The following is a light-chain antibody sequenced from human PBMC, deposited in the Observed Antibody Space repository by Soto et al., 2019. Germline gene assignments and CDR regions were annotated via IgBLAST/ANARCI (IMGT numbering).Light chain of an antibody. CDR2: AAS. Sequence: DLQMTQSPSSLSASVGDRVTITCRASQSIDSYLNWYQQKPGKAPKLLIYAASSLQSGVPSRFSGSGSGTDFTLTINSLQPEDFATYFCQQSYSTLQLTFGEGTRVEIK. CDR3: QQSYSTLQLT. J-gene: IGKJ4*01. CDR1: QSIDSY. V-gene: IGKV1-39*01.